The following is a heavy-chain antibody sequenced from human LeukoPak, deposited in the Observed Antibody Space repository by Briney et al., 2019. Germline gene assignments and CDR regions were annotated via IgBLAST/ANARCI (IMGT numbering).Heavy chain of an antibody. Sequence: SETLSLTSAVYGGSFSGYYWSWIRQPPGKGLEWIGEINNSGSTNYNPSLKRRVTISVDTSKKQFSLKLSSVTAAATAVYYCARGRGYDFWSGYSGHYFDYWGQGTLVTVSS. J-gene: IGHJ4*02. V-gene: IGHV4-34*01. CDR1: GGSFSGYY. CDR2: INNSGST. D-gene: IGHD3-3*01. CDR3: ARGRGYDFWSGYSGHYFDY.